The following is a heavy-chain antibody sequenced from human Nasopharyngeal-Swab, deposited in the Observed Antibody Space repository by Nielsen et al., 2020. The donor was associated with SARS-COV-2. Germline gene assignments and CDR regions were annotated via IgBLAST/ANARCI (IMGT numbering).Heavy chain of an antibody. D-gene: IGHD5-18*01. J-gene: IGHJ6*02. CDR3: AFVDTTLLGYYYSGMDV. CDR1: GFTFNSYS. V-gene: IGHV3-23*01. Sequence: GESLKISCAGSGFTFNSYSMIWVRQVPGEGLEWVSSISGSGGGTQYADSVKGRFTISRDNSKNTLLLQMNSLRAEDTAVYYCAFVDTTLLGYYYSGMDVWGQGTTVTVSS. CDR2: ISGSGGGT.